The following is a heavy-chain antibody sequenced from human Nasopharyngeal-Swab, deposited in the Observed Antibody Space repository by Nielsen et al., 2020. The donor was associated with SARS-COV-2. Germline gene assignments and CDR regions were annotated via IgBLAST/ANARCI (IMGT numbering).Heavy chain of an antibody. CDR3: ATINTSSPPNYYYYMDV. CDR1: DGSISTYY. D-gene: IGHD6-6*01. CDR2: IYYSGST. V-gene: IGHV4-59*01. Sequence: SETLSLTCTVSDGSISTYYWSWIRQPPGKGLEWIGYIYYSGSTNYNPSLKSRLTMSVDTSKDQFSLTLTSVTAADTAVYYCATINTSSPPNYYYYMDVWGKGTTVTVSS. J-gene: IGHJ6*03.